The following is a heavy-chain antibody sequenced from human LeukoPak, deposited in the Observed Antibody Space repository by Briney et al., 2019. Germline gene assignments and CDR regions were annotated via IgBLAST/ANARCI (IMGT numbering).Heavy chain of an antibody. CDR1: GFTFSSYG. CDR2: ISYDGSNK. V-gene: IGHV3-30*18. J-gene: IGHJ4*02. D-gene: IGHD5-24*01. CDR3: AKDHGMATIYY. Sequence: GGSLRLSCAASGFTFSSYGMHWVRQAPGKGLEWVAVISYDGSNKYYADSVKGRFTISRDNSKNTLYLQMNSLRAEDTAVYYCAKDHGMATIYYWGQGTLVTVS.